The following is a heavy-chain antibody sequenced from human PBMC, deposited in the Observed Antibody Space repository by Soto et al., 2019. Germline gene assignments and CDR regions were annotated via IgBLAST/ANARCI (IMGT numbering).Heavy chain of an antibody. Sequence: LSCAASVFAFSTYSLTSVRQAPGKGLEWFSYITSDSSTISYADSVKGRFTVSRDNAKNSLYLQMNSLRDEDTAVYYCARVGRGVYGMDVWGQGTSVTVSS. CDR1: VFAFSTYS. J-gene: IGHJ6*02. CDR2: ITSDSSTI. D-gene: IGHD2-8*01. V-gene: IGHV3-48*02. CDR3: ARVGRGVYGMDV.